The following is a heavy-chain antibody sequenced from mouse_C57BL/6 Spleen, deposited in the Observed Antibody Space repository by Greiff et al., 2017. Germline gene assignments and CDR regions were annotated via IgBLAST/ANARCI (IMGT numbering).Heavy chain of an antibody. Sequence: VQLQQSGPELVKPGASVKISCKASGYTFTDYYMDWVKQSHGKGLEWIGDINPNNGGTIYNQKFKGKATLTVDTSSSTAYMELRSLTSEDTAVYSCARLINYGSSDGDFGDWGQGTTLTVAS. D-gene: IGHD1-1*01. CDR3: ARLINYGSSDGDFGD. J-gene: IGHJ2*01. CDR1: GYTFTDYY. CDR2: INPNNGGT. V-gene: IGHV1-18*01.